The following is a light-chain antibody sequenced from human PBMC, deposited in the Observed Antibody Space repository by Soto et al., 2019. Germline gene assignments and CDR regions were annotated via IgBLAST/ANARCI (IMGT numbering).Light chain of an antibody. V-gene: IGLV2-14*01. J-gene: IGLJ7*01. Sequence: QSVLTQPASVSGSPGQSITISCTGTSSDVGGYNYVSWYQQHPGKAPKLMIYEVSNRPSGVSNRFSGSKSGNTASLTISGLQAEDEDDYYCSSYTSSSKVFGGGSQLTVL. CDR1: SSDVGGYNY. CDR2: EVS. CDR3: SSYTSSSKV.